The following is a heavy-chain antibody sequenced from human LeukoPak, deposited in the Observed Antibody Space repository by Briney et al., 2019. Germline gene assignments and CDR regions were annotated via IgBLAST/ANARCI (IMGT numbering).Heavy chain of an antibody. CDR1: GFTFSSYA. CDR3: AREGYSYGFRYYYYMDV. CDR2: ISYDGSNK. Sequence: SLRLSCAASGFTFSSYAMHWVRQAPGKGLEWVAVISYDGSNKYYADSVKGRFTISRDNSKNTLYLQMNSLRAEDTAVYYCAREGYSYGFRYYYYMDVWGKGTTVTVSS. V-gene: IGHV3-30*04. D-gene: IGHD5-18*01. J-gene: IGHJ6*03.